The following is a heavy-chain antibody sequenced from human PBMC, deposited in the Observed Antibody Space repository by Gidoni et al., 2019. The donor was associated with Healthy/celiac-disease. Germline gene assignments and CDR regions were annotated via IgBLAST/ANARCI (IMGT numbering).Heavy chain of an antibody. Sequence: EVQLVQSGAEVKKPGESLKIPCKGSGYSFTSHRIAWVRQMPGKGLEWMGIIYPGDSDTRYSPSFQGQVTISADKSISTAYLQWSSLKASDTAMYYGARLFGTVGGHCGGDCYPDAFDIWGQGTMVTVSS. CDR2: IYPGDSDT. CDR1: GYSFTSHR. CDR3: ARLFGTVGGHCGGDCYPDAFDI. D-gene: IGHD2-21*02. J-gene: IGHJ3*02. V-gene: IGHV5-51*01.